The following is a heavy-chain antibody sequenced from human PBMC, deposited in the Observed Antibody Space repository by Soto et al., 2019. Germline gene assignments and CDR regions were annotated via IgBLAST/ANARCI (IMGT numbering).Heavy chain of an antibody. D-gene: IGHD3-3*01. CDR3: ARDAPGPGYNSWSGYLAFDL. CDR2: INPNSGGT. CDR1: GYTFTGYY. Sequence: ASVKVSCKASGYTFTGYYMHWVRQAPGQGLEWMGWINPNSGGTNYAQKFQGWVTMTRDTSISTAYMELSRLRSDDTAVYYCARDAPGPGYNSWSGYLAFDLWGQGTMVTVSS. V-gene: IGHV1-2*04. J-gene: IGHJ3*01.